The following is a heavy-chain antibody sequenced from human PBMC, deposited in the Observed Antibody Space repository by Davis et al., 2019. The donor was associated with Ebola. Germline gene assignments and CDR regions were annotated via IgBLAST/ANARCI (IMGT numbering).Heavy chain of an antibody. J-gene: IGHJ6*02. Sequence: GESLKISCTASAFSVKDVWMGWVRQAPGKGLEWVANIKQDGSVTYYVDSVRGRFTISRDNAKNSLDLQMSSLRAEDTAVYYCARDSAAYYGMDVWGQGTTVTVSS. V-gene: IGHV3-7*01. CDR3: ARDSAAYYGMDV. CDR2: IKQDGSVT. CDR1: AFSVKDVW. D-gene: IGHD1-26*01.